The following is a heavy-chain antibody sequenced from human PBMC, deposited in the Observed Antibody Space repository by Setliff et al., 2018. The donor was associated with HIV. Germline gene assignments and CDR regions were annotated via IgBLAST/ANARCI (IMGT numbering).Heavy chain of an antibody. CDR2: MNSKTRGGAP. V-gene: IGHV3-15*01. CDR3: ISLYLGY. D-gene: IGHD2-8*01. CDR1: GFPFRDHY. J-gene: IGHJ4*02. Sequence: GESLKISCTASGFPFRDHYMAWVRQAPGEGLEWVGRMNSKTRGGAPDYAAPVKGRFTISRDDSKNTFYLQMDSLKTEDTAVYYCISLYLGYWGQGALVTVSS.